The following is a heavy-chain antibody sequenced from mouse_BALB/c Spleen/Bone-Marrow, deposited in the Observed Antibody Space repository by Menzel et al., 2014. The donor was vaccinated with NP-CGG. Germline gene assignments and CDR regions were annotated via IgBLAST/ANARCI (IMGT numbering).Heavy chain of an antibody. J-gene: IGHJ2*01. CDR3: ARLGRGLDY. D-gene: IGHD4-1*01. V-gene: IGHV1-87*01. Sequence: VQLQQSGAELARPGASVKLSCKASGYTFTSYWMQWVKQRLGQGLEWIGAIYPGDGDTRYTQKFKGKATLTADKSSSTAYMQLSSLASEDSAVYYCARLGRGLDYWGQGTTLTVSS. CDR1: GYTFTSYW. CDR2: IYPGDGDT.